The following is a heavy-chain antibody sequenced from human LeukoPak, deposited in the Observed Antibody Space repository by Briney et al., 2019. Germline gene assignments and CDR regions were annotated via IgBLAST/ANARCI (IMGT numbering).Heavy chain of an antibody. V-gene: IGHV3-7*01. J-gene: IGHJ6*03. Sequence: EGSLRLSCAASGFTFSSYWMSWVRQAPGKGLEWVANIKQDGSEKYYVDSVKGRFTISRDNAKNSLYLQMNSLRAEDTAVYYCASQRFGEFNYYYMDVWGKGTTVTVSS. D-gene: IGHD3-10*01. CDR2: IKQDGSEK. CDR1: GFTFSSYW. CDR3: ASQRFGEFNYYYMDV.